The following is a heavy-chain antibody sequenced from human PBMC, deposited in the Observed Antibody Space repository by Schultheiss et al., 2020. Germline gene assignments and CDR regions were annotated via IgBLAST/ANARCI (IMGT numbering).Heavy chain of an antibody. V-gene: IGHV3-30*18. J-gene: IGHJ6*04. CDR1: GFTFSSYW. CDR2: ISYDGSNK. CDR3: AKDYYNIMDV. Sequence: GSLRLSCAASGFTFSSYWMHWVRQAPGKGLEWVAVISYDGSNKYYADSVKGRFTISRDNSKNTLYLQMNSLRAEDTAVYYCAKDYYNIMDVWGKGTTVTVSS.